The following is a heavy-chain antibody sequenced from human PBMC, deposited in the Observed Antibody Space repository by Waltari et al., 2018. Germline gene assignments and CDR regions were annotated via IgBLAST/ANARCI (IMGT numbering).Heavy chain of an antibody. J-gene: IGHJ4*02. D-gene: IGHD2-2*02. CDR3: AGRPLYTVVWHGFDY. V-gene: IGHV4-39*07. Sequence: QLQLQESGPGLVKPSETLSLTCNVSNGSISTNTYYWAWIRQPPVTGLEWIGSIFYTGNVYYNPSLQSRVTMSVDTSRNQFSLKLRSVTAADTAVYYCAGRPLYTVVWHGFDYWGRGALVTVSS. CDR2: IFYTGNV. CDR1: NGSISTNTYY.